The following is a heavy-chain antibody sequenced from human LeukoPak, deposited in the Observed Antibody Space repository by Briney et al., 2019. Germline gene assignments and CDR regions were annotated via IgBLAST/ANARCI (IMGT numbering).Heavy chain of an antibody. CDR2: ISAYNGNT. D-gene: IGHD6-19*01. Sequence: ASVKVSCTASGYTFTSYGISWVRQAPGQGLEWMGWISAYNGNTNYAQKLQGRVTMTTDTSTSTAYMELRSLRSDDTAVYYCARGLGSSGLDDTPDYWGQGTLVTVSS. CDR1: GYTFTSYG. J-gene: IGHJ4*02. V-gene: IGHV1-18*01. CDR3: ARGLGSSGLDDTPDY.